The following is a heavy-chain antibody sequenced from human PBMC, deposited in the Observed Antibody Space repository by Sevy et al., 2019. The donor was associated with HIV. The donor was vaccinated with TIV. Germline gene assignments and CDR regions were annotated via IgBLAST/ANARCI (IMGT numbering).Heavy chain of an antibody. Sequence: GGSLRLSCAASGFTFSSYGMHWVRQAPGKGLEWVAFIRYDGSNKYYADSVKGRFTISRDNSKNTLYLQMNSLRAEDAAGYYGEKNLRRGGNYYYGMDVWGQGTTVTVSS. CDR3: EKNLRRGGNYYYGMDV. CDR2: IRYDGSNK. D-gene: IGHD3-10*01. CDR1: GFTFSSYG. V-gene: IGHV3-30*02. J-gene: IGHJ6*02.